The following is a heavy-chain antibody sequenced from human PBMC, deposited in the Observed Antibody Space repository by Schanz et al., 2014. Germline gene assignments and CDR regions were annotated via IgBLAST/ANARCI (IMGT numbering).Heavy chain of an antibody. V-gene: IGHV3-48*01. CDR3: ARGGSGSHYRLDY. Sequence: EVQLLESGGGLVQPGGSLRLSCLASGFAFSSYGMNWLRQAPGKGLEWVSYISGSSRTIYYADSMKGRFTVSRDNAENALYLQMNSLRAEDTGLYFCARGGSGSHYRLDYWGQGTLVTGSS. D-gene: IGHD1-26*01. CDR2: ISGSSRTI. J-gene: IGHJ4*02. CDR1: GFAFSSYG.